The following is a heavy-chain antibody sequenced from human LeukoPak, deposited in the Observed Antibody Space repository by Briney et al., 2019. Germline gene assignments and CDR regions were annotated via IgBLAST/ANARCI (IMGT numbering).Heavy chain of an antibody. D-gene: IGHD2-15*01. Sequence: PGGSLRLSCAASGFTLSNYWMIWVRQAPGKGLEWVANIKQDGGEIYYVDSVKGRFTISRDNAKNSLYLQMNSLRAEDTAIYYCVRGNPFGGYWGQGTLVTVSS. J-gene: IGHJ4*02. CDR2: IKQDGGEI. V-gene: IGHV3-7*03. CDR3: VRGNPFGGY. CDR1: GFTLSNYW.